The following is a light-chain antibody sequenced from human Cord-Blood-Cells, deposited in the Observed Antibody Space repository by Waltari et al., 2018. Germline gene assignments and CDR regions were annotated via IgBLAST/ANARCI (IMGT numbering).Light chain of an antibody. J-gene: IGLJ1*01. Sequence: QPVLTQPPSASASLGASVTLTCTLSSGYSNYKVDWYQQSTGKGRRFVVRVGTGWFVGSKVYGIPYRFSVLGSGLNRYLTIKNIQEEDESDYHCGADHGSGSNFVYVFGTGTKVTVL. CDR2: VGTGWFVG. CDR1: SGYSNYK. CDR3: GADHGSGSNFVYV. V-gene: IGLV9-49*01.